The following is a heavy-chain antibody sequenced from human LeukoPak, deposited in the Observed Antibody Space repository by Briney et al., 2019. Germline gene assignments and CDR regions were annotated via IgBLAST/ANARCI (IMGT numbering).Heavy chain of an antibody. CDR1: GYTFSGYY. CDR2: INPNSGDT. J-gene: IGHJ4*02. V-gene: IGHV1-2*02. CDR3: AREITGMIGPTDY. Sequence: ASVKVSCKASGYTFSGYYVHWVRQAPGQGLQWMGWINPNSGDTNYAQKFQGRVTMTRDTSISKAFMELSRLTSDDTAVYYCAREITGMIGPTDYWGQGTLVTVSS. D-gene: IGHD1-20*01.